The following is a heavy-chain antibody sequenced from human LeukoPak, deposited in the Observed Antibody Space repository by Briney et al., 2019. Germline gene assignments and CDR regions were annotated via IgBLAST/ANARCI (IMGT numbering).Heavy chain of an antibody. CDR2: IYYSGST. CDR1: GGSISSSSYY. Sequence: PSETLSLTCTVSGGSISSSSYYWGWIRQPPGKGLEWIGSIYYSGSTYYNPSLKSRVTISVDTSKNQFSLKLSSVTAADTAVYYCARDQYSSGWSFDYWGQGTLVTVSS. J-gene: IGHJ4*02. CDR3: ARDQYSSGWSFDY. D-gene: IGHD6-19*01. V-gene: IGHV4-39*07.